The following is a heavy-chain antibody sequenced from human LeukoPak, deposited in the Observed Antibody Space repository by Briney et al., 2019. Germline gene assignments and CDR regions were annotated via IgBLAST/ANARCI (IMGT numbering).Heavy chain of an antibody. Sequence: SETLSLTCTVSGGSISSFYWGWIRQPPGRRLEWIGYIYYSVSTNYNPSLKSRVTISVDTSKNQFSLKLSSVTAADTDVYYCARENYFVYWGQGTLVTVSS. CDR1: GGSISSFY. V-gene: IGHV4-59*01. CDR2: IYYSVST. CDR3: ARENYFVY. J-gene: IGHJ4*02.